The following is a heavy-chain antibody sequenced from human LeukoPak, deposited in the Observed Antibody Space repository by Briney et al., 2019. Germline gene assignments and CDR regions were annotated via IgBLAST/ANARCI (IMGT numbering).Heavy chain of an antibody. CDR3: ARGGNSEIFTPAWVY. J-gene: IGHJ4*02. Sequence: ASVRVSCKASGGTFSSYAISWVRQAPGQGREWMGGIIPFFGTANYAQKFQGRVTITTDESTSTAYMELSSLRSEDTAVYYCARGGNSEIFTPAWVYWGQGTLVTVSS. CDR2: IIPFFGTA. CDR1: GGTFSSYA. D-gene: IGHD4-23*01. V-gene: IGHV1-69*05.